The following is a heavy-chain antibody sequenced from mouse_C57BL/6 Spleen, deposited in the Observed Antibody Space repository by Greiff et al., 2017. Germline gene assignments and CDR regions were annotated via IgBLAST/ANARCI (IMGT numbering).Heavy chain of an antibody. D-gene: IGHD1-1*01. Sequence: QVQLQQSGAELVKPGASVKISCKASGYAFSSYWMNWVKQRPGKGLEWIGQIYPGDGDTNYNGKFKGKATLTADKSSSTAYMQLSSLTSEDSAVYFCARKGDYCGSSYGGYFGGWGQGTTLTV. V-gene: IGHV1-80*01. CDR2: IYPGDGDT. CDR1: GYAFSSYW. CDR3: ARKGDYCGSSYGGYFGG. J-gene: IGHJ2*01.